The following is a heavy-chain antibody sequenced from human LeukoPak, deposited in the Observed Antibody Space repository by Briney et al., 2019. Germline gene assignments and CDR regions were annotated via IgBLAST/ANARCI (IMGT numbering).Heavy chain of an antibody. CDR3: ARGVGDDRDY. V-gene: IGHV3-74*01. CDR2: INPDESIT. D-gene: IGHD2-21*01. CDR1: GFTFSSSW. Sequence: GGSLRLSCAASGFTFSSSWMHWVRQAPGKGLVWVSRINPDESITSHADSVKGRFTISRDNAKNTVYLQMNSLRAEDTAVYYCARGVGDDRDYWGQGTLVTVSS. J-gene: IGHJ4*02.